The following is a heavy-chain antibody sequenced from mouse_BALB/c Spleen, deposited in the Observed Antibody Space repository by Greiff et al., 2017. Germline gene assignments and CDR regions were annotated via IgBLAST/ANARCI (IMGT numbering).Heavy chain of an antibody. CDR3: ARDRSFLSYAMDY. D-gene: IGHD6-5*01. J-gene: IGHJ4*01. CDR2: INSNGGST. Sequence: EVQVVESGGGLVQPGGSLKLSCAASGFTFSSYGMSWVRQTPAKRLELVATINSNGGSTYYPDSVKGRFTISRDNAKNTLYLQMSSLKSEDTAMYYCARDRSFLSYAMDYWGQGTSGTVSS. V-gene: IGHV5-6-3*01. CDR1: GFTFSSYG.